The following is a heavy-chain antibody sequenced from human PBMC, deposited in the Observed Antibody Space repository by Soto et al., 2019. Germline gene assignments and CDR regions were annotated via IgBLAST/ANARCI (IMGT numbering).Heavy chain of an antibody. J-gene: IGHJ6*02. V-gene: IGHV4-59*08. CDR3: ARQTGPLYVGSYHDMAV. Sequence: PSQTLSLTCTVSGGSISSYYWSWIRQPPGKGMEWIGYIYYSGSTNYNPSLKSRVTISVDTSKNQFSLKLISVTAADTAVSYCARQTGPLYVGSYHDMAVGGQGTTVTVPS. D-gene: IGHD1-26*01. CDR2: IYYSGST. CDR1: GGSISSYY.